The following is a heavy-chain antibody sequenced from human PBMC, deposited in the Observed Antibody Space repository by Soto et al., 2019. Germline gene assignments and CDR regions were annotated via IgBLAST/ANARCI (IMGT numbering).Heavy chain of an antibody. Sequence: SETLSLTCTVSGGSISSSSYYWGWIRQPPGKGLEWIGSIYYSGSTYYNPSLKSRVTISVDTSKNQFSLKLSSVTAADTAVYYCARLSLGDYVLYWGQGTLVTVS. CDR3: ARLSLGDYVLY. J-gene: IGHJ4*02. D-gene: IGHD4-17*01. CDR1: GGSISSSSYY. CDR2: IYYSGST. V-gene: IGHV4-39*01.